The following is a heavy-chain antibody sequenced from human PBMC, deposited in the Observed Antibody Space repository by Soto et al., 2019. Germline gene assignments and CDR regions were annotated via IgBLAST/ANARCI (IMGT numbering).Heavy chain of an antibody. Sequence: QVQLVESGGGVVQPGRSLRLSCAASGFTFSSYGMHWVRQAPGKGLEWVAVISYDGSNKYYADSVKGRFTISRDNSKNTLYLQMNSLRAEDTAVYYCAKGGQQQLVQDYFDYWGQGTLVTVSS. CDR2: ISYDGSNK. CDR3: AKGGQQQLVQDYFDY. CDR1: GFTFSSYG. V-gene: IGHV3-30*18. J-gene: IGHJ4*02. D-gene: IGHD6-13*01.